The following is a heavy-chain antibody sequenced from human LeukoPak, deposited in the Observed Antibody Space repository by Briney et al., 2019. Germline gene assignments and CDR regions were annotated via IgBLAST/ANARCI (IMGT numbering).Heavy chain of an antibody. CDR1: GGSIRTDGSY. V-gene: IGHV4-39*01. CDR2: IYIDGIT. J-gene: IGHJ6*02. Sequence: KPSETLSLTCTVSGGSIRTDGSYWAWIRQPPGKGLEWIGSIYIDGITHYNSSLQSRVTLSIDTSKNQFPLKLTSVTAADTAVFYCARLFTRAWEYRYGMDVWGQGTAVTVSS. CDR3: ARLFTRAWEYRYGMDV. D-gene: IGHD1-26*01.